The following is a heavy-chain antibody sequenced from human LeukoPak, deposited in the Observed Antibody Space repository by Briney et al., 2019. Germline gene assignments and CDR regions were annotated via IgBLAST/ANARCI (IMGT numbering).Heavy chain of an antibody. J-gene: IGHJ4*02. CDR3: ARAGFTFSDYFGSFFDY. V-gene: IGHV3-48*01. D-gene: IGHD3-10*01. CDR2: ISSSSSTI. Sequence: GGSLRLSCAASGFSFSSFSMNWVRQAPGKGLEWVSHISSSSSTIYYVDSVKGRFTISRDNAKNSLYLQMNSLRAEDTAVYYCARAGFTFSDYFGSFFDYWGQGTLVTVSS. CDR1: GFSFSSFS.